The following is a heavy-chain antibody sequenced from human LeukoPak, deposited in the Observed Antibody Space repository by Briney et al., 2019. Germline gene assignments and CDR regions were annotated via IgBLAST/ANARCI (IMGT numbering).Heavy chain of an antibody. CDR3: ARAGNPYYYYYMDA. V-gene: IGHV4-4*07. D-gene: IGHD1-14*01. CDR2: IYTSGST. CDR1: GGSISSYY. Sequence: SETLSLTCTVSGGSISSYYWSWIRQPAGKGLEWIGRIYTSGSTNYNPSLKSRVTISVDTSKNQFSLKLSSVTAADTAVYYCARAGNPYYYYYMDAWGKGTTVTISS. J-gene: IGHJ6*03.